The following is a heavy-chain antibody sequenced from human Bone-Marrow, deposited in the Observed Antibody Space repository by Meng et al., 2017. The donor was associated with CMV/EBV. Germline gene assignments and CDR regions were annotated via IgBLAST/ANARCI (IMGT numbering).Heavy chain of an antibody. J-gene: IGHJ6*01. V-gene: IGHV3-15*01. D-gene: IGHD2-2*01. CDR1: GFTFSSNA. CDR2: IKSKTDGGTT. Sequence: GGSLRLSCAASGFTFSSNAMSWVRQAPGKGLEWVGRIKSKTDGGTTDYAAPVKGRYTISRDDSKNTLYLQMNSLKTEDTAVYYCTTPYCSSTSCSPLYYYYYGMAVWGRGTTVTGSS. CDR3: TTPYCSSTSCSPLYYYYYGMAV.